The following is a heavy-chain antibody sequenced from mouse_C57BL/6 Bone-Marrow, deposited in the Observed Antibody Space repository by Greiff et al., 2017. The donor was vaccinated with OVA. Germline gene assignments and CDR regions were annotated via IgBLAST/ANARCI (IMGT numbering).Heavy chain of an antibody. D-gene: IGHD1-1*01. Sequence: QVQLQQSGAELARPGASVKMSCKASGYTFTSYTMHWVKQRPGQGLEWIGYINPSSGYTKYNQKFKDKATLTADKSSSTAYMQLSSLTSEDSAVYDCAYRGFITTVVATSKYFDVWGTGTTVTVSS. V-gene: IGHV1-4*01. CDR2: INPSSGYT. CDR1: GYTFTSYT. J-gene: IGHJ1*03. CDR3: AYRGFITTVVATSKYFDV.